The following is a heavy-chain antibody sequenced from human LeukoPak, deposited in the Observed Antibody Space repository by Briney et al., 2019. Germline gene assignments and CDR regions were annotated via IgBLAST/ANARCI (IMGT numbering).Heavy chain of an antibody. D-gene: IGHD6-19*01. Sequence: SETLSLTCAVYGGSFSGYYWSWICQPPGKGLEWIGEINHSGSTNYNPSLKSRVTISVDTSKNQFSLKLSSVTAADTAVYYCARGGSSGWYRPSGFDYWGQGTLVTVSS. V-gene: IGHV4-34*01. CDR2: INHSGST. CDR3: ARGGSSGWYRPSGFDY. CDR1: GGSFSGYY. J-gene: IGHJ4*02.